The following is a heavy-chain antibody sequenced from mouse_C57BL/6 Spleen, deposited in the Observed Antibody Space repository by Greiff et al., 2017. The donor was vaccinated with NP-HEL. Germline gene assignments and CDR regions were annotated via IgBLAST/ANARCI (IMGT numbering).Heavy chain of an antibody. CDR2: IDPSDSET. Sequence: QVQLQQPGAELVRPGSSVKLSCKASGYTFTSYWLHWVKQRPIQGLEWIGNIDPSDSETHYNQKFKDKATLTVDKSSSTAYMQLIILTSEDSAVYYCARTDYYGSSYEIWFAYWGQGTLVTVSA. V-gene: IGHV1-52*01. D-gene: IGHD1-1*01. CDR1: GYTFTSYW. CDR3: ARTDYYGSSYEIWFAY. J-gene: IGHJ3*01.